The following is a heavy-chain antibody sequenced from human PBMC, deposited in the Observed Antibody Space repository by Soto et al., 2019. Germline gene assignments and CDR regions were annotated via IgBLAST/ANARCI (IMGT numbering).Heavy chain of an antibody. J-gene: IGHJ4*02. D-gene: IGHD3-22*01. V-gene: IGHV3-30-3*01. CDR2: ISYDGSNK. CDR3: ASSYDSSFLLFVQEGYYFDY. CDR1: GFTFSSYA. Sequence: PGGSLRLSCAASGFTFSSYAMHWVLQAPGKGLEWVAVISYDGSNKYYADSVKGRFTISRDNSKNTLYLQMNSLRAEDTAVYYCASSYDSSFLLFVQEGYYFDYWGQGTLVTVSS.